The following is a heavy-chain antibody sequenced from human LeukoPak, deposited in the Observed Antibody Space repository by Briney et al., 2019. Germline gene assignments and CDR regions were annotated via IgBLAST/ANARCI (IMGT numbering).Heavy chain of an antibody. Sequence: SQTLSLTCAISGDSVSNNSATWNWIRQSPSRGLEWLGRTYYRSKWPTDYAVSVKSRITISPDTSKNQFSLQLNPVTPENTAVYYSARGSTPKFHYWGQGTLVTVSS. CDR3: ARGSTPKFHY. CDR2: TYYRSKWPT. J-gene: IGHJ4*02. CDR1: GDSVSNNSAT. V-gene: IGHV6-1*01. D-gene: IGHD2/OR15-2a*01.